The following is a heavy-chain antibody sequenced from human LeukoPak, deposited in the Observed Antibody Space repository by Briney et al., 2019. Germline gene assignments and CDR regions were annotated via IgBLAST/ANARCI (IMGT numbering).Heavy chain of an antibody. CDR2: ISGGGTDT. J-gene: IGHJ4*02. CDR3: AKDGKGYCSRDSCYLNTDY. Sequence: GGSLRLSWAASGFTFSRYAMTWVRQAPGKGLEWVSAISGGGTDTYYADPVKGRFTMSRDNSKNTVYLQMNGLRAEDTAVYYCAKDGKGYCSRDSCYLNTDYWGQGTLVTVSS. V-gene: IGHV3-23*01. D-gene: IGHD2-2*01. CDR1: GFTFSRYA.